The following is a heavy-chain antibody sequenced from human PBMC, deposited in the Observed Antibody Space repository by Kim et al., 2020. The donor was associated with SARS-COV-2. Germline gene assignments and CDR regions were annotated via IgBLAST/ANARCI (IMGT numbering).Heavy chain of an antibody. CDR1: GYTFTSYA. J-gene: IGHJ5*02. V-gene: IGHV1-3*01. CDR2: INAGNGNT. CDR3: ARGGSYRYNGVFRWFDP. D-gene: IGHD3-16*02. Sequence: ASVKVSCKASGYTFTSYAMHWVRQAPGQRLEWMGWINAGNGNTKYSQKFQGRVTITRDTSASTAYMELSSLRSEDTAVYYCARGGSYRYNGVFRWFDPWGQGTLVTVSS.